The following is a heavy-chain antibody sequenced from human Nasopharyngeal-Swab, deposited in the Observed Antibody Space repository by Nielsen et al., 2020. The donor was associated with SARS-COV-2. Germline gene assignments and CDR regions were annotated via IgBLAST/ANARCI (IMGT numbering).Heavy chain of an antibody. CDR2: IDMRGRTT. D-gene: IGHD1-26*01. J-gene: IGHJ1*01. Sequence: GESLKISCATSGFTFSNYWMHWVRQAPGKGLEWVARIDMRGRTTTYADSVKGRFTISRDNAKNTLSLQMNSLTPADTAVYFCVRGPVEGATGYFQFWGQGTLVTVSS. V-gene: IGHV3-74*03. CDR3: VRGPVEGATGYFQF. CDR1: GFTFSNYW.